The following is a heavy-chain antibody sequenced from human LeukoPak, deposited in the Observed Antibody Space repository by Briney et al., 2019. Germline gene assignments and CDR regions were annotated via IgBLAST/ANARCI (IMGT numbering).Heavy chain of an antibody. CDR3: ARSYGSGSSFP. CDR1: GGSISSHY. Sequence: SETLSLTCTVSGGSISSHYWSWIRQPPGKGLEWIGYIYYSGSTNYNPSLKSRVTISVDTSKNQFSLKLSSVTAADTAVYYCARSYGSGSSFPWGQGTLVTVSS. J-gene: IGHJ4*02. CDR2: IYYSGST. V-gene: IGHV4-59*11. D-gene: IGHD3-10*01.